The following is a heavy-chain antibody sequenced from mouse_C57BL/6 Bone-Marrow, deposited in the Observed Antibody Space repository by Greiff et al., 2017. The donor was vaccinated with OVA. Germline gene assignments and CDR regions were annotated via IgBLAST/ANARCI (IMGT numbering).Heavy chain of an antibody. CDR1: GFTFSDYY. Sequence: EVMLVESGGGLVQPGGSLKLSCAASGFTFSDYYMYWVRQTPEKRLEWVATISSGGSYTYYPDSVKGRFTISRDNAKNTLYLQMSSLKSEDTAMYYCARHAYYGSPYAMDYWGQGTSVTVSS. CDR3: ARHAYYGSPYAMDY. CDR2: ISSGGSYT. V-gene: IGHV5-6*03. J-gene: IGHJ4*01. D-gene: IGHD2-10*01.